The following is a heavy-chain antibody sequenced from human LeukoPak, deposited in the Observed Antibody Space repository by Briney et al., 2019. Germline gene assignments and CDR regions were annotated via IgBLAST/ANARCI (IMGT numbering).Heavy chain of an antibody. CDR2: IYYSGST. V-gene: IGHV4-59*08. D-gene: IGHD6-13*01. CDR1: GGSISSYY. CDR3: ARRSSSWPVPYYFDY. J-gene: IGHJ4*02. Sequence: PSETLSLTCTVSGGSISSYYWSWIQQPPGKGLEWIGYIYYSGSTNYNPSLKSRVTISVDTSKNQFSLKLSSVTAADTAVYYCARRSSSWPVPYYFDYWGQGTLVTVSS.